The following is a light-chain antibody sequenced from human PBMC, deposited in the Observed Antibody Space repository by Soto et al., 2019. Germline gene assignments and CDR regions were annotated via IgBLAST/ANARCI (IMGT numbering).Light chain of an antibody. CDR2: EVD. Sequence: QPVLTQPASVSGSPGQPVSISCTGSTSDVGAYNYVAWYQHKPGKAPRLLIYEVDHRPSGISPRFSGSKSGNTASLTISGLQTDDEADYYCSSYTVINTAVFGGGTKLTVL. CDR1: TSDVGAYNY. CDR3: SSYTVINTAV. V-gene: IGLV2-14*01. J-gene: IGLJ3*02.